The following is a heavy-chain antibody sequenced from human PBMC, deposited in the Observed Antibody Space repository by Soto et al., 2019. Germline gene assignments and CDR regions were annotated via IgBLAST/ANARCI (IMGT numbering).Heavy chain of an antibody. CDR2: IYYSGST. Sequence: SETLSLTCTVSGGSISSSSYYWGWIRQPPGKGLEWIGSIYYSGSTYYNPSLKSRVTISVDTSKNQFSLKLSSVTAADTAVYYCARPGEQELVRDAFDIWGQGTMVTVSS. V-gene: IGHV4-39*01. CDR3: ARPGEQELVRDAFDI. J-gene: IGHJ3*02. CDR1: GGSISSSSYY. D-gene: IGHD6-13*01.